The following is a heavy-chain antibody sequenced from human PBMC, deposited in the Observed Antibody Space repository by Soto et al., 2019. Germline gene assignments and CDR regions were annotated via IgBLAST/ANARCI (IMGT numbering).Heavy chain of an antibody. Sequence: GGSLRLSCAASGFTFSNYAIHWVRQAPGKGLELVTIISKDGNSKHYADSVKGRFTISRDNSKNTLFLQMNSLRAEDTAVYYCARVPQGSYCYIDYWGQGTPVTVSS. CDR3: ARVPQGSYCYIDY. D-gene: IGHD3-10*01. CDR1: GFTFSNYA. J-gene: IGHJ4*02. V-gene: IGHV3-30-3*01. CDR2: ISKDGNSK.